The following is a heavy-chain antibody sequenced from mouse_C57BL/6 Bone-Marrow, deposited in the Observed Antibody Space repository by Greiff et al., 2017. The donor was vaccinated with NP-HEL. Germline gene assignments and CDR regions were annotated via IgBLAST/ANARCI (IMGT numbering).Heavy chain of an antibody. CDR1: GYTFTSYD. CDR2: IYPRDGST. CDR3: ARGVYGPSMDD. J-gene: IGHJ4*01. Sequence: QVQLQQSGPELVKPGASVKLSCKASGYTFTSYDINWVKQRPGQGLEWIGWIYPRDGSTKYNEKFKGKATLPVATSSSTEYMELHSLASEDSAVYFCARGVYGPSMDDWGQGTSVTVSS. V-gene: IGHV1-85*01. D-gene: IGHD1-2*01.